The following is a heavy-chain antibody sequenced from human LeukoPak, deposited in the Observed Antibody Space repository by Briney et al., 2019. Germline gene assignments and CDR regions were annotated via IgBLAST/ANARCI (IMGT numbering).Heavy chain of an antibody. Sequence: PGGSLRLSCAASGFTFSTYAMSWVRQTPGKGLEWVSSIAGSDAGTYYADSVKGRFAISRDNSKNTLFLQMNGLRAEDTAVYYCARELGITMVRGVINWFDPWGQGTLVTVSS. J-gene: IGHJ5*02. V-gene: IGHV3-23*01. CDR3: ARELGITMVRGVINWFDP. D-gene: IGHD3-10*01. CDR2: IAGSDAGT. CDR1: GFTFSTYA.